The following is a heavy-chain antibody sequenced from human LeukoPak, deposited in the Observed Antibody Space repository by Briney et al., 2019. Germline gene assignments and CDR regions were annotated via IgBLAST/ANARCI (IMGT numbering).Heavy chain of an antibody. Sequence: GGSLRLPCAASGFIFSNYAMSWVRQAPGKGPEWVSGISGGGGGTYYADSVKGRFTISRANSKNTLYLQMKSLRVDDTAVYYCAKSVEHSNYRKFHDWGQGTLVTVSS. V-gene: IGHV3-23*01. CDR2: ISGGGGGT. D-gene: IGHD4-11*01. J-gene: IGHJ4*02. CDR3: AKSVEHSNYRKFHD. CDR1: GFIFSNYA.